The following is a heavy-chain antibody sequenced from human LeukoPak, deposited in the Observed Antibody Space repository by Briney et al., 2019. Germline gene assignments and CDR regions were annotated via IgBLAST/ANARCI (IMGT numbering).Heavy chain of an antibody. D-gene: IGHD2/OR15-2a*01. J-gene: IGHJ3*02. V-gene: IGHV3-23*01. CDR2: ISPSGGTT. CDR3: ARRLYIVRGAFDI. Sequence: PGGSLRLSCEASGIIFSNYGMNWVRQAPGKRLEWVSGISPSGGTTYYADSVKGRFTISRDNSKNTVHLQMNNLRAEDTAMYFCARRLYIVRGAFDIWGQGTMVTVSS. CDR1: GIIFSNYG.